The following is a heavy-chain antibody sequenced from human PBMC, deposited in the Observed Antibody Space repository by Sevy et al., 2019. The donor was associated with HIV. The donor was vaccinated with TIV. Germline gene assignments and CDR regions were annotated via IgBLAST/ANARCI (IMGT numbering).Heavy chain of an antibody. D-gene: IGHD1-26*01. Sequence: GGSLRLSCAASGFTFRTYAFHWVRQAPGRGLEWIGLISSNGDNDLYANSMRGRFTNSRDNSMNILYLQMTSLTPDDTAVYYCARGPEWELTSFLSHWGQGTLVTVSS. CDR3: ARGPEWELTSFLSH. CDR1: GFTFRTYA. V-gene: IGHV3-30-3*01. CDR2: ISSNGDND. J-gene: IGHJ4*02.